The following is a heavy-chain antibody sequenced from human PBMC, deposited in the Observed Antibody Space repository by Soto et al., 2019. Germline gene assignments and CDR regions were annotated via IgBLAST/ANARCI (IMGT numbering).Heavy chain of an antibody. CDR1: GYSFTSYW. CDR3: ARHSPAEDYGDYSYYYYYMDV. Sequence: GESLKISCKGSGYSFTSYWIGWVRQMPGKGLERMGIIYPGDSDTRYSPSFQGQVTISADKSISTAYLQWSSLKASDTAMYYCARHSPAEDYGDYSYYYYYMDVWGKGTTVTVSS. CDR2: IYPGDSDT. J-gene: IGHJ6*03. D-gene: IGHD4-17*01. V-gene: IGHV5-51*01.